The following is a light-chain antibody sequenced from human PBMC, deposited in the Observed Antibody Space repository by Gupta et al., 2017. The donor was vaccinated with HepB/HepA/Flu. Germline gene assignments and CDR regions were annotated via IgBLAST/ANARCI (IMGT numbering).Light chain of an antibody. V-gene: IGLV4-69*01. CDR2: LNNDGSH. CDR3: QTWGTGIWV. J-gene: IGLJ2*01. Sequence: QLVLTQSPSASASLGASVKLTCTLSSGHSSYAIAWHQQQPEKGPRYLMKLNNDGSHSKGDGIPDRFSGSSSGAERYLXIXSLQSEXEADYYCQTWGTGIWVFGGGTKLTVL. CDR1: SGHSSYA.